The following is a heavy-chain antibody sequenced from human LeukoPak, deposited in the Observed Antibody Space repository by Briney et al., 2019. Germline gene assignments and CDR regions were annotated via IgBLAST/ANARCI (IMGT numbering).Heavy chain of an antibody. CDR1: GDSISSDY. CDR3: ARRGSTNSYGDWFDP. J-gene: IGHJ5*02. D-gene: IGHD6-13*01. Sequence: PSETLSLTCAVSGDSISSDYWSWIRQPPGKGLEWIGYVHYTGNTNYNPSLKSRVTISVDMSKNQVSLRLNSVTAADTAVYYCARRGSTNSYGDWFDPWGQGTLVTVSS. CDR2: VHYTGNT. V-gene: IGHV4-59*08.